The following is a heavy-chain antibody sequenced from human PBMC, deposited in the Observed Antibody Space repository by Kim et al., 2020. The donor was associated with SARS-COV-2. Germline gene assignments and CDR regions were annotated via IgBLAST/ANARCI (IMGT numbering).Heavy chain of an antibody. J-gene: IGHJ4*02. D-gene: IGHD6-6*01. Sequence: GGSLRLSCAASGFIFSTYSMTWVRQAPGEGLEWVSTIDAADNTYYADSVRGRFTISRDNSKNTLCLQMNSLRADDTAMYYCARDWKGSSSTPVDYWGQGTLVTVSS. CDR1: GFIFSTYS. CDR2: IDAADNT. V-gene: IGHV3-23*01. CDR3: ARDWKGSSSTPVDY.